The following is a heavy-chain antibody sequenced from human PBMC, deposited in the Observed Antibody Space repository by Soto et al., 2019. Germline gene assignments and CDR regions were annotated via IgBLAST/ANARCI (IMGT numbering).Heavy chain of an antibody. Sequence: QVQLVQSGAEVKKPGASVKVSCKASGYPLTAKYLHWVRQAPGQGLEWMGWINPSSGGTKEAQKFRGRVNMTRDTSIRAAYMELSRLTSDDTAVYYCAKGGSSWTEWFDPWGQGTRVTVSS. D-gene: IGHD6-13*01. V-gene: IGHV1-2*02. CDR1: GYPLTAKY. CDR2: INPSSGGT. J-gene: IGHJ5*02. CDR3: AKGGSSWTEWFDP.